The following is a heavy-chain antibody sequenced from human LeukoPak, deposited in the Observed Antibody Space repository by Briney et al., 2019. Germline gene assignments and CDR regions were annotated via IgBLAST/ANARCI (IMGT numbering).Heavy chain of an antibody. V-gene: IGHV3-48*03. CDR1: GFTLSTFE. J-gene: IGHJ4*02. Sequence: PGGSLRVFCASSGFTLSTFEMNWVRQPPGKGLEWVSYIGPSGESTYYAESVKRRFTISRDNVKNSLYLQMDSLRDDDTAVYYCARVWSGQQLVLGDYWGQGTLVTVSS. D-gene: IGHD6-13*01. CDR3: ARVWSGQQLVLGDY. CDR2: IGPSGEST.